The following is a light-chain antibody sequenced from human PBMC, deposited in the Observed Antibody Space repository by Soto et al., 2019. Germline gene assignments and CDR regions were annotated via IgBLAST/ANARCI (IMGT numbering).Light chain of an antibody. J-gene: IGLJ1*01. CDR2: EVN. Sequence: QSALTQPPSASGSPGQSVTISCTGTSSDVGGYNYVSWYQQHPGKAPKLMIYEVNKRPSGVPDRFSGSKSGNTASLTVSGLQAEDEADYYCSSYAGSNNLYVFGTGTKVTVL. V-gene: IGLV2-8*01. CDR1: SSDVGGYNY. CDR3: SSYAGSNNLYV.